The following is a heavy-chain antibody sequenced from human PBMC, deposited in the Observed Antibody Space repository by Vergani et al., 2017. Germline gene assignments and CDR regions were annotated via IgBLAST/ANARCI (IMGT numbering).Heavy chain of an antibody. CDR2: IYPSGGA. CDR1: GGSITSSSYY. CDR3: ARTESFILRYFHWAL. V-gene: IGHV4-39*01. Sequence: QLHLQESGPGLVKPSETLSLTCTVSGGSITSSSYYWGWIRQPPGKGLEWIGNIYPSGGAYYNPSLKGRVTISVDPSKNQFSLEVTSVTAADTAIYFCARTESFILRYFHWALWGQGTLVTVSS. D-gene: IGHD3-9*01. J-gene: IGHJ4*02.